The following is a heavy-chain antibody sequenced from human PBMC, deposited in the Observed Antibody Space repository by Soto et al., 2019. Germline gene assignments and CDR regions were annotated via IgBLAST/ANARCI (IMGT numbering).Heavy chain of an antibody. CDR2: LSGSGGRT. CDR3: AKGPTIFGVVITYSYYYGMEL. J-gene: IGHJ6*02. Sequence: QPGGSLRLSCAASGFTFGTSAMSWVRLAPGKGLEWVSALSGSGGRTYYADSVKGRFTISRDNSKNTLYLQMNSLRAEDTAIYHCAKGPTIFGVVITYSYYYGMELWGRGTTVTVSS. D-gene: IGHD3-3*01. V-gene: IGHV3-23*01. CDR1: GFTFGTSA.